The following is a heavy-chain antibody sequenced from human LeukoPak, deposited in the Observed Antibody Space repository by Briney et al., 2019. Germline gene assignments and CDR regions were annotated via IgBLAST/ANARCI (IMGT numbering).Heavy chain of an antibody. Sequence: ASVKVSCKASGYTFTGYYMHWVRQAPGQGLEWMGWINPNSGGTNYAQKFRGRVTMTRDTSISTAYMELSRLRSDDTAVYYRARVGFGDYVGYFDYWGQGTLVTVSS. D-gene: IGHD4-17*01. V-gene: IGHV1-2*02. CDR1: GYTFTGYY. CDR3: ARVGFGDYVGYFDY. J-gene: IGHJ4*02. CDR2: INPNSGGT.